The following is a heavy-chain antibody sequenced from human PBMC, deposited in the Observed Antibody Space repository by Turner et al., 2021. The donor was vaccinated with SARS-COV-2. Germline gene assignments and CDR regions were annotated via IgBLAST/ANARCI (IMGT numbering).Heavy chain of an antibody. CDR2: ISSSGSTI. CDR1: GFTFSSYE. Sequence: EVQLVESGGGLVQPGGSLRPSCAASGFTFSSYEMNWVRQAPGKGLEWVSYISSSGSTIYYADSVKGRFTISRDNAKNSLYLQMNSLRAEDTAVYYCARDRLITVTTIGIDYWGQGTLVTVSS. D-gene: IGHD4-17*01. CDR3: ARDRLITVTTIGIDY. V-gene: IGHV3-48*03. J-gene: IGHJ4*02.